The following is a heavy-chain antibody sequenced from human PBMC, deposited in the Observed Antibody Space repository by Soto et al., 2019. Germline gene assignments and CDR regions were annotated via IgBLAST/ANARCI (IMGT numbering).Heavy chain of an antibody. CDR1: GYTFTSYG. Sequence: QVQLVQSGAEVKKPGASVKVSCKASGYTFTSYGISWVRQAPGQGLEWMGWISAYNGNTNYAQKLQGRVTMTTDTSXXTAYMELRSLRSDDTAVYYCARDQDIVLVPAAMGYWGQGTLVTVSS. D-gene: IGHD2-2*01. CDR3: ARDQDIVLVPAAMGY. V-gene: IGHV1-18*01. CDR2: ISAYNGNT. J-gene: IGHJ4*02.